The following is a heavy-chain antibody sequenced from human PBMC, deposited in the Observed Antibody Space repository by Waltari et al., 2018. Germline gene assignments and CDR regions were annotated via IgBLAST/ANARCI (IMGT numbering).Heavy chain of an antibody. D-gene: IGHD3-22*01. Sequence: QVQLQESGPGLVKPSETLSLTCAVSGYSISSGYYWGWIRQPPGKGLEWIGSIYHSGSTYYNPSLKSRVTISVDTSKNQFSLKLSSVTAADTAVYYCAGLNDSSGYVGRRGAFDIWGQGTMVTVSS. CDR2: IYHSGST. CDR3: AGLNDSSGYVGRRGAFDI. CDR1: GYSISSGYY. V-gene: IGHV4-38-2*01. J-gene: IGHJ3*02.